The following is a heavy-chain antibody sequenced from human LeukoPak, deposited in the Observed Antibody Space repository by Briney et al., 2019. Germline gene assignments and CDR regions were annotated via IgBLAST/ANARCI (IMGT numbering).Heavy chain of an antibody. V-gene: IGHV1-46*01. CDR3: AVLLRTLQLLDF. Sequence: ASVKVSCKASGYTFTNHYMHWVRQAPGQGLEWMGKINPGGGGTTYAQKVQGRVTMTRDKSTSTVYMELSSLRSEDTAMYYCAVLLRTLQLLDFWGQGTLVTVAS. CDR1: GYTFTNHY. J-gene: IGHJ4*02. CDR2: INPGGGGT. D-gene: IGHD3-10*01.